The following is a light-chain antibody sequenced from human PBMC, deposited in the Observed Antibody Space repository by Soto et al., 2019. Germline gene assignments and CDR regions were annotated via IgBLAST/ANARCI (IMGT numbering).Light chain of an antibody. CDR2: DAS. CDR1: QSVSSY. CDR3: QQRTNWPPSLT. V-gene: IGKV3-11*01. Sequence: EIVLTQSPATLSLSPGERATLSCRASQSVSSYLAWYQQKAGQAPRLLIYDASNRATGIPARFSGSGSGTDFTLTISSLKPEDFAVYYCQQRTNWPPSLTFGGGTKVEIK. J-gene: IGKJ4*01.